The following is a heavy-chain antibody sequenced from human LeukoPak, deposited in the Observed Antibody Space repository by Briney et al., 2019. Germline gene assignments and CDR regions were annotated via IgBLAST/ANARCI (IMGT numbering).Heavy chain of an antibody. Sequence: GGSLRLSCAASGFTFSSYAMSWVRQAPGKGLEWVSYISSSSSTIYYADSVKGRFTISRDNSKNTLYLQMGSLRAEDMAVYYCARDGDSSSWYGRYYYYYMDVWGKGTTVTISS. CDR1: GFTFSSYA. D-gene: IGHD6-13*01. V-gene: IGHV3-48*01. CDR3: ARDGDSSSWYGRYYYYYMDV. J-gene: IGHJ6*03. CDR2: ISSSSSTI.